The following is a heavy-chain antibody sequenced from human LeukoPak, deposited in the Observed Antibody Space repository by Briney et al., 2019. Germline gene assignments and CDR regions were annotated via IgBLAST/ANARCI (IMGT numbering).Heavy chain of an antibody. CDR1: RYTFTGYY. D-gene: IGHD3-10*01. J-gene: IGHJ4*02. CDR2: INPNSGGT. V-gene: IGHV1-2*02. CDR3: AIWERGFGELSPANFDY. Sequence: GASVKVSCKASRYTFTGYYMHWVRQAPGQGLEWMGWINPNSGGTNYAQKFQGRVTMTRDTSISTAYMELSSLRSEDTAVYYCAIWERGFGELSPANFDYWGQGTLVTVSS.